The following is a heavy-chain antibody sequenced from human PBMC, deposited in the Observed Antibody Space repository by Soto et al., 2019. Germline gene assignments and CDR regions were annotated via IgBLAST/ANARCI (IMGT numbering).Heavy chain of an antibody. CDR1: GSTFSSYW. Sequence: GGSLRLSCVASGSTFSSYWMHWVRQTPGKGLVWVSRLNEDGSFTSYADSVQGRFTIFRDNAKKTLYLQMNSLRAEDTAVYYCARDLSGRADVWGQGTTVTVSS. D-gene: IGHD3-10*01. CDR2: LNEDGSFT. V-gene: IGHV3-74*01. J-gene: IGHJ6*02. CDR3: ARDLSGRADV.